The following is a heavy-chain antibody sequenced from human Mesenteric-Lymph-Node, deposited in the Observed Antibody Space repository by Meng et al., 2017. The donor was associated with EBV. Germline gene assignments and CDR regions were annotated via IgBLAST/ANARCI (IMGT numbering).Heavy chain of an antibody. J-gene: IGHJ4*02. Sequence: QGLLLRGGEGLLKPSETLSLTCAVYGGSFSGYDWSWSRQPPGKGLEWIGESNHSGSTNYNPSLKSRVTISVDTSKNQFSLKLSSVTAADTAVYYCARRGKVGAGYWGQGTLVTVSS. CDR3: ARRGKVGAGY. V-gene: IGHV4-34*01. CDR2: SNHSGST. CDR1: GGSFSGYD. D-gene: IGHD1-26*01.